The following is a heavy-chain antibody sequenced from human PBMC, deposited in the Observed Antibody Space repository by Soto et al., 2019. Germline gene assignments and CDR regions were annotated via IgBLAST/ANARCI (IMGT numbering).Heavy chain of an antibody. J-gene: IGHJ4*02. CDR2: IYYSGST. CDR1: GGSISSSSYY. V-gene: IGHV4-39*01. CDR3: ARVQQLVLRAREYYFDY. D-gene: IGHD6-13*01. Sequence: PSETLSLTCTVSGGSISSSSYYWGWIRQPPGKGLEWIGSIYYSGSTYYNPSLKSRVTISVDTSKNQFSLKLSSVTAADTAVYYCARVQQLVLRAREYYFDYWGQGTLVPVSS.